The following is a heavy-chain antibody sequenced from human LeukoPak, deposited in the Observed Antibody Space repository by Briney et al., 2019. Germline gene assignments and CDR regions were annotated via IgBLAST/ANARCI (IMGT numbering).Heavy chain of an antibody. CDR1: GFTVSSNY. Sequence: GGSLRLSCVASGFTVSSNYMSWVRQAPGKGLEWVSVIYSGGSTYYADSVKGRFTISRDNSKNTLYLQMNSLRAEDTAVYYCARDDIAAAGSDYWGQGTLVTVSS. J-gene: IGHJ4*02. V-gene: IGHV3-53*01. CDR2: IYSGGST. CDR3: ARDDIAAAGSDY. D-gene: IGHD6-13*01.